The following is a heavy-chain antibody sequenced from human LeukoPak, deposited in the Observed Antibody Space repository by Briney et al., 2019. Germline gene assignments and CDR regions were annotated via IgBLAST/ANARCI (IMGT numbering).Heavy chain of an antibody. J-gene: IGHJ6*02. V-gene: IGHV4-59*01. CDR2: IYYSGCT. CDR1: GGSISSYY. D-gene: IGHD1-1*01. Sequence: SETLSLTCTVSGGSISSYYWSWIRQPPGKGLEWIGYIYYSGCTNYNPSLKSRVTISVDTSKNQFSLKLSSVTAADTAVYYCARGLSLMARLPYYYYGMDVWGQGTTVTVSS. CDR3: ARGLSLMARLPYYYYGMDV.